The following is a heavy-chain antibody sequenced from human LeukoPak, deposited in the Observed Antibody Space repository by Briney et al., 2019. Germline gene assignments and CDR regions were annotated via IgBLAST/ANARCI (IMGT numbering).Heavy chain of an antibody. CDR2: ITHSGST. D-gene: IGHD6-13*01. CDR3: ARDSSSWNNFDH. V-gene: IGHV4-34*01. J-gene: IGHJ4*02. Sequence: SETLSLTCAVSGGSLSGYYWSWVRQPPGKGLEWIGEITHSGSTNYNPSLKSRVTISVETSKNQVSLRLSSVTAADTAVYYCARDSSSWNNFDHWGQGTLVTVSS. CDR1: GGSLSGYY.